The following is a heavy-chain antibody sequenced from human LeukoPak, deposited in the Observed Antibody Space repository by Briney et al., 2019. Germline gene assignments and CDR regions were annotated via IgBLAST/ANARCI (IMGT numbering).Heavy chain of an antibody. CDR1: GFTVSSNY. J-gene: IGHJ4*02. CDR2: IYSGGST. D-gene: IGHD6-19*01. CDR3: ARDEAVATRGSFDY. Sequence: GGSLRLSCAASGFTVSSNYMSRVRQAPGKGLEWVSVIYSGGSTYYADSMKGRFTIPRDNSKNTLYLQMNSLRAEDTAVYYCARDEAVATRGSFDYWGQGTLVTVSS. V-gene: IGHV3-66*02.